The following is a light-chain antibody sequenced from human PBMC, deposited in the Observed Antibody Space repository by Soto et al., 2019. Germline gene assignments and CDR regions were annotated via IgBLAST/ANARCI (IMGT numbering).Light chain of an antibody. Sequence: DIHLTQTPSTLSASVGYDFTITCRASQTISRWLAWYQQKPGRAPKLLIYDASTLESVVPSRFSGSGSETEFTLNISRLQTDDFATYFCHSRAFGQGTRLEIK. CDR1: QTISRW. J-gene: IGKJ5*01. V-gene: IGKV1-5*01. CDR2: DAS. CDR3: HSRA.